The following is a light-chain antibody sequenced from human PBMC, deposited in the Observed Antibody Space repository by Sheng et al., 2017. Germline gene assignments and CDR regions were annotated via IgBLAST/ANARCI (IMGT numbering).Light chain of an antibody. CDR3: QQSYNTPALT. V-gene: IGKV1-39*01. CDR1: QSISLY. CDR2: AAS. Sequence: DIQMTQSPSSLSASVGDRVTITCRASQSISLYLNWYQQKPGKGPNLLIYAASNLQSGVPTRFSGSGSGTDFTLTISSLQPEDFATYYCQQSYNTPALTFGGGTKVEIK. J-gene: IGKJ4*01.